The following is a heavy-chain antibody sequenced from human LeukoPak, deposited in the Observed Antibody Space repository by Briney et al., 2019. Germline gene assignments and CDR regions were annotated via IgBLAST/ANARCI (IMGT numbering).Heavy chain of an antibody. CDR1: GGSISSYY. D-gene: IGHD5-18*01. CDR2: IYYSGST. Sequence: SETLSLTCTVSGGSISSYYWSWIRQPPGKGLECIGYIYYSGSTNYNPSLKSRVTISVDTSKNQFSLKLSSVTAADTAVYYCARTFVPGGYSYFAYWGQGTLVTVSS. V-gene: IGHV4-59*01. CDR3: ARTFVPGGYSYFAY. J-gene: IGHJ4*02.